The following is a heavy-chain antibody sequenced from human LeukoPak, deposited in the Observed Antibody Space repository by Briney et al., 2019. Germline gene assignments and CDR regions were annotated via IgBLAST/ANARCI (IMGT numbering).Heavy chain of an antibody. D-gene: IGHD6-13*01. CDR1: GYTFTSYG. CDR2: ISGYNDNT. V-gene: IGHV1-18*01. Sequence: ASVKVSCKASGYTFTSYGISWVRQAPGQGLEWMGWISGYNDNTNYTQNLQGRVTMTTDTSTSTAYMELRSLRSDDTAVYYCARGRYPHTSSWYGDGFDIWGQGTMVTVFS. CDR3: ARGRYPHTSSWYGDGFDI. J-gene: IGHJ3*02.